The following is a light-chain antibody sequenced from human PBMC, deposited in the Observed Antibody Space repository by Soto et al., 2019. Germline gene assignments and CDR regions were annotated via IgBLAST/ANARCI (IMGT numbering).Light chain of an antibody. CDR1: SSDVGGYNY. V-gene: IGLV2-14*01. J-gene: IGLJ1*01. CDR2: VVS. Sequence: QSALTQPASVSGSPGKSITISCTGTSSDVGGYNYVYWYQQHPGKAPKLMIYVVSKRPSGVSNRISGSKSGNTASLTISGIHAEDQDDDYCSSYTSSSTLVFGTGTKVTVL. CDR3: SSYTSSSTLV.